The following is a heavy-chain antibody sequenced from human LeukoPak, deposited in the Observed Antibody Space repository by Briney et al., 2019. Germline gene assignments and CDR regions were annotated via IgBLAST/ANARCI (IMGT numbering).Heavy chain of an antibody. Sequence: GGSLRLSCAASGFTFSSYAMSWVRLAPGKGLEWVSAISVSGDSTYYADSVKGRFTISRDNSKNTLYLQMNSLRADDTAVYYCATGSPRTVISYYHGMDVWGQGTTVTVSS. CDR1: GFTFSSYA. J-gene: IGHJ6*02. CDR2: ISVSGDST. V-gene: IGHV3-23*01. CDR3: ATGSPRTVISYYHGMDV. D-gene: IGHD2-8*02.